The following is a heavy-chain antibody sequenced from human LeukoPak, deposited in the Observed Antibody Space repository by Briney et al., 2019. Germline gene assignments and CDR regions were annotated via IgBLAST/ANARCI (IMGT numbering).Heavy chain of an antibody. V-gene: IGHV1-24*01. J-gene: IGHJ3*02. CDR2: FDPEDGET. CDR3: ATGPLEWLSHHGAFDI. CDR1: GYTLIELS. Sequence: ASVKVSCKVSGYTLIELSMHWVRQAPGKGLEWMGGFDPEDGETIYAQKFQGRVTMTEDTSTDTAYMELSSLRSEDTAVYYCATGPLEWLSHHGAFDIWGQGTMVTVSS. D-gene: IGHD3-3*01.